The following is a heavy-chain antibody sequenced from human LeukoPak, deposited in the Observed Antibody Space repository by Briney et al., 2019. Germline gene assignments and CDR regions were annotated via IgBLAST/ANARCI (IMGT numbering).Heavy chain of an antibody. J-gene: IGHJ4*02. V-gene: IGHV1-18*01. CDR1: GYTFTSYG. Sequence: GASVKVSCKASGYTFTSYGISWVRQAPGQGLEWMGWISAYNGNTNYAQKLQGRVTMTTDTSTSTAYMELRSLRSDDTAVYYCARDRHYDSSGYLDYWGQGTLVTVSS. CDR2: ISAYNGNT. CDR3: ARDRHYDSSGYLDY. D-gene: IGHD3-22*01.